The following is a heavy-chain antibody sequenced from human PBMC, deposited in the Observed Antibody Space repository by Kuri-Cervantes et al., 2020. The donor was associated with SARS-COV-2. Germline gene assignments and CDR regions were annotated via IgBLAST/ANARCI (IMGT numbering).Heavy chain of an antibody. D-gene: IGHD6-25*01. Sequence: GESLKISCAASGFTVSSNYMSWVRQAPGKGLEWVSVIYSGGSTYYADSVKGRFTISRDNAKNSLYLQMNSLRAEDTAVYYCARSGYYYYYGMDVWGQGTTVT. CDR3: ARSGYYYYYGMDV. V-gene: IGHV3-66*01. CDR2: IYSGGST. J-gene: IGHJ6*01. CDR1: GFTVSSNY.